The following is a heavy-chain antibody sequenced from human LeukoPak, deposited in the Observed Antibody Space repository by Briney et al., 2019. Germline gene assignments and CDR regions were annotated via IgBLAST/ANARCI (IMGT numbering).Heavy chain of an antibody. Sequence: SETLSLTCNVFGDSLSSYYWSWVRHLPGKGLEWIGYIRHSGSANYNPSLKSRVTISVDTSKKQISLNLASVTAADTAVYFCASLRPPTVGAHYAMDVWGQGATVTVSS. V-gene: IGHV4-59*08. CDR3: ASLRPPTVGAHYAMDV. D-gene: IGHD1-26*01. J-gene: IGHJ6*02. CDR1: GDSLSSYY. CDR2: IRHSGSA.